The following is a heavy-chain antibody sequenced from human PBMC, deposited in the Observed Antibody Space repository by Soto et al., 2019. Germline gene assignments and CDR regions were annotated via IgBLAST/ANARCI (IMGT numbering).Heavy chain of an antibody. V-gene: IGHV3-7*01. J-gene: IGHJ4*02. D-gene: IGHD3-10*01. CDR1: GFTFRNYW. CDR2: INQNEGEK. CDR3: ARGRPPSSGGNFDS. Sequence: EVHLAESGGGLVQPGGSLRVSCTASGFTFRNYWMTWVRQAPGKGLEWVANINQNEGEKYYVDSVKGRFTISRDNAYNSLYLEMDNLRVDDSAVYFCARGRPPSSGGNFDSWAQGTLVSVSS.